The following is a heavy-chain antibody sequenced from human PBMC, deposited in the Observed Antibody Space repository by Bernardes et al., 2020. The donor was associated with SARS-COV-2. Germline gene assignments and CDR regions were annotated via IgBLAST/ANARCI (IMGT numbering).Heavy chain of an antibody. CDR3: ARFVITFGGDKLFDY. J-gene: IGHJ4*02. V-gene: IGHV4-31*03. Sequence: SETLSLTCTVSGGSISSGGYYWSWIRQHPGKGLEWIGYIYYSGSTYYNPSLKSRVTISVDTSKNQFSLKLSSVTAADTAVYYCARFVITFGGDKLFDYWGQGTLVTVSS. CDR2: IYYSGST. CDR1: GGSISSGGYY. D-gene: IGHD3-16*01.